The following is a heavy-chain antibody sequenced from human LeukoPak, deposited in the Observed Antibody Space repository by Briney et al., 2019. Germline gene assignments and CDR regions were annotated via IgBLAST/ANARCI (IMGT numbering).Heavy chain of an antibody. CDR3: AREFLGITRRGYFGL. CDR1: GFTFSSYA. V-gene: IGHV3-30-3*01. Sequence: GGSLRLSCAASGFTFSSYAMPWVRQAPGKGLEWVAVISYDGSNKYYADSVKGRFTISRDNSKNTLYLQMNSLRAEDTAVYYCAREFLGITRRGYFGLWGRGTLVTVSS. D-gene: IGHD3-10*01. J-gene: IGHJ2*01. CDR2: ISYDGSNK.